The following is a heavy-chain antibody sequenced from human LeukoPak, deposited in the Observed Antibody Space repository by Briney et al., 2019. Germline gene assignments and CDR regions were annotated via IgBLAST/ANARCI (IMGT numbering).Heavy chain of an antibody. CDR3: ARDRAVTQVWVEFDS. CDR2: IRDSGET. D-gene: IGHD3-16*01. V-gene: IGHV3-66*03. CDR1: GFSVSNYY. Sequence: GRSLRLSCAGSGFSVSNYYMNWVRQAPGKGLEWVSLIRDSGETFYADSVKGRFTISRDNSKNTVYLQMNRLRVEDTAVYFCARDRAVTQVWVEFDSWGQGTLVTVSS. J-gene: IGHJ5*01.